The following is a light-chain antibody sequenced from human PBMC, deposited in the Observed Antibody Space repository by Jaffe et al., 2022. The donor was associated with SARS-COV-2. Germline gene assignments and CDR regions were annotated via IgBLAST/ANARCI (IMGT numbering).Light chain of an antibody. CDR1: SSNIGNNY. CDR3: GTWDNSLSPTYV. CDR2: QNN. Sequence: QSVLTQPPSVSAAPGQKVTISCSGSSSNIGNNYVSWYQHLPGTAPKLLIYQNNERPSGIPDRFSGSKSGTSATLGISGLQTGDEAGYYCGTWDNSLSPTYVFGTGTKVTVL. V-gene: IGLV1-51*02. J-gene: IGLJ1*01.